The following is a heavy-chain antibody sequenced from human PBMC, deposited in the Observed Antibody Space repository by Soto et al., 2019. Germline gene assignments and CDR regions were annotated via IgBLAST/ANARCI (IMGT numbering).Heavy chain of an antibody. CDR3: ARGYVEEYSSSSGRFSWFDP. J-gene: IGHJ5*02. Sequence: GGSLRLSCAASGFIFSSYSMNWVRQAPGKGLEWVSSISSSSSYIYYADSVKGRFTISRDNAKNSLYLQMNSLRAEDTAVYYCARGYVEEYSSSSGRFSWFDPWGQGTLVTVSS. CDR2: ISSSSSYI. CDR1: GFIFSSYS. V-gene: IGHV3-21*01. D-gene: IGHD6-6*01.